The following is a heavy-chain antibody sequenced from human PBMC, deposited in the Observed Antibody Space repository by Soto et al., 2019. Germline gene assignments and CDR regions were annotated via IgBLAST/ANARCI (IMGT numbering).Heavy chain of an antibody. D-gene: IGHD1-20*01. Sequence: EVQLVESGGGLIQPGGSLRLSCAASGFTVSTNYMSWVRQAPGKGLEWVSVIYSGGGTTYYADPVKGRFTISRDNSKNTLYLQMDSLRAEDTAVYYCAREGFITGTTGDSWGQGTLVTVSS. CDR3: AREGFITGTTGDS. CDR2: IYSGGGTT. V-gene: IGHV3-53*01. CDR1: GFTVSTNY. J-gene: IGHJ4*02.